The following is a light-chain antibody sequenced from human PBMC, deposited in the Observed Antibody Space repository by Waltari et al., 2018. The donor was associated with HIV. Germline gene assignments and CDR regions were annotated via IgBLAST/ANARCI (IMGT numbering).Light chain of an antibody. CDR1: SSDVWSFNL. CDR3: CSYAGSSFYV. J-gene: IGLJ1*01. V-gene: IGLV2-23*01. Sequence: QSALTQPASVSGSPGQSITISSTGTSSDVWSFNLVSWYQQHPGKAPKLMIYEGSKRPSGVSNRFSGSKSGNTASLTISGLQAEDEADYYCCSYAGSSFYVFGTGTKVTVL. CDR2: EGS.